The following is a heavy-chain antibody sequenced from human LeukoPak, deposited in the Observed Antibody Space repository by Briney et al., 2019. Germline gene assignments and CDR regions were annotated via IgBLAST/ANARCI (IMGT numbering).Heavy chain of an antibody. Sequence: ASVRVSCKASGYTFTSYGFSWVRQAPGQGLEWMGWISAYNGNTNYAQKLQGRVTMTTDTSTSTAYMELRSLRSDDTAVYYCAGESPANAFDIWGQGTMVTVSS. CDR3: AGESPANAFDI. V-gene: IGHV1-18*01. CDR1: GYTFTSYG. CDR2: ISAYNGNT. J-gene: IGHJ3*02.